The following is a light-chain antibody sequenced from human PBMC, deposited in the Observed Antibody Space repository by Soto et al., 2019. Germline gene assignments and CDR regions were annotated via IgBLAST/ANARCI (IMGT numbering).Light chain of an antibody. J-gene: IGKJ3*01. V-gene: IGKV3-11*01. CDR2: VAS. CDR1: QSISSY. Sequence: EIVLTQSPATLSLSPGERATLSCRASQSISSYLAWYQQKPDQAPRLLIYVASKRATGIPARFSGSGSGTDFTLTISSLEPEDFAVYYCHQRSTWPFTFGPGTKVDIK. CDR3: HQRSTWPFT.